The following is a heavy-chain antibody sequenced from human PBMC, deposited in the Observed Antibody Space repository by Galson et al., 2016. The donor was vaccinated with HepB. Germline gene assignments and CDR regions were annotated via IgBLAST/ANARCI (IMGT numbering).Heavy chain of an antibody. J-gene: IGHJ3*01. Sequence: LRLSCAASGFTFSDYWMTWVRQAPGKGLEWVANIRRDESARYYVDSVKGRFTISRDNAKNSLYLQMDSLRAEDTAVYYCARDVSPGYSGTYYDAFDVWGPRTMVTVPS. CDR2: IRRDESAR. CDR1: GFTFSDYW. V-gene: IGHV3-7*01. CDR3: ARDVSPGYSGTYYDAFDV. D-gene: IGHD1-26*01.